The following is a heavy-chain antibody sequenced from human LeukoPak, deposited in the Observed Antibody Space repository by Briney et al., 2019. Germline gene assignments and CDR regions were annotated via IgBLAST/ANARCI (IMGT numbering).Heavy chain of an antibody. CDR2: INLDGSQK. J-gene: IGHJ4*02. Sequence: TGGSLRLSCAASGFTVFNYWMSWVRQAPGKGLEWVANINLDGSQKYYVDSLKGRFTISRDNAKNSLYLQMNSLRAEDTAVYYCARDGVLRHFDWLYYFDYWGQGTLVTVSS. D-gene: IGHD3-9*01. CDR3: ARDGVLRHFDWLYYFDY. V-gene: IGHV3-7*03. CDR1: GFTVFNYW.